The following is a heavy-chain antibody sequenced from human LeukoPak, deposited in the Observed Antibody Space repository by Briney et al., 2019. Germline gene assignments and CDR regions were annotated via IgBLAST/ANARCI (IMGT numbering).Heavy chain of an antibody. J-gene: IGHJ4*02. CDR1: GYTLTDYY. D-gene: IGHD3-22*01. V-gene: IGHV1-2*06. CDR3: ARVGYYESSGYYEY. CDR2: INPNSGGT. Sequence: ASVKVSCKASGYTLTDYYMHWVRQAPGQGLEWMGRINPNSGGTNYAQKFQGRVTMTRDTSISTVCMELSRLRSDDTAVYYCARVGYYESSGYYEYWGQGTLVTVSS.